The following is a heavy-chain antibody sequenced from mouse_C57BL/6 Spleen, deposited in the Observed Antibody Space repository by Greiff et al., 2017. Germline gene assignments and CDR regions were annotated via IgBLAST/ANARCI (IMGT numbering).Heavy chain of an antibody. CDR1: GYTFTSYW. J-gene: IGHJ2*01. Sequence: QVQLKQPGAELVRPGTSVKLSCKASGYTFTSYWMHWVKQRPGQGLEWIGVIDPSDSYTNYNQKFKSKATLTVDTSSSTAYMQLSSLTSEDSAVYYCARAGRSVYFDYWGQGTTLTVSS. CDR3: ARAGRSVYFDY. V-gene: IGHV1-59*01. CDR2: IDPSDSYT. D-gene: IGHD3-3*01.